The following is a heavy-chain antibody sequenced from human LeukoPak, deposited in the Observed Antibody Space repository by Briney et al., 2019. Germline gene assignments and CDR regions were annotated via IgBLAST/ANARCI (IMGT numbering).Heavy chain of an antibody. J-gene: IGHJ4*02. CDR2: ISGSGSNT. D-gene: IGHD2-15*01. V-gene: IGHV3-23*01. CDR3: ARHYCSGGTCYSFFFY. CDR1: GFTFSTYA. Sequence: GGSLRLSCAASGFTFSTYAITWVRQAPGKGLEWVSAISGSGSNTCYADSVKGRFTISRDNSKNTVYLQMNSLRAEDTAAYYCARHYCSGGTCYSFFFYWGRGTVVTVSS.